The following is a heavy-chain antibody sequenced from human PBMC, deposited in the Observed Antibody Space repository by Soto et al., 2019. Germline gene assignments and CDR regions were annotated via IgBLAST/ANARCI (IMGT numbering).Heavy chain of an antibody. CDR3: ARDQAPYGDFDY. V-gene: IGHV3-74*01. D-gene: IGHD4-17*01. CDR1: GFTFSSYW. CDR2: INSDGSST. J-gene: IGHJ4*02. Sequence: GGSLQLSCAASGFTFSSYWMHCVRQAPGKGLVWVSRINSDGSSTSYAGSVKGRFTISRDNAKSTLYLQMNSLRAEDTAVYYCARDQAPYGDFDYWGQGILVTVSS.